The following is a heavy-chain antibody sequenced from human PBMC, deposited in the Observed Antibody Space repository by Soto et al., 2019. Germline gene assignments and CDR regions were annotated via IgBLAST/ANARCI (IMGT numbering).Heavy chain of an antibody. CDR1: GFTFSSYA. D-gene: IGHD6-25*01. J-gene: IGHJ4*02. V-gene: IGHV3-30-3*01. Sequence: QVQLVESGGGVVQPGRSLRLSCAASGFTFSSYAMRWVRQAPGKGLEWVAVISYDGSNKYYADSVKGRFTISRDNSKNTLYLQMNSLRAEDTAVYYCARAYSSGHDYWGQGTLVTVSS. CDR2: ISYDGSNK. CDR3: ARAYSSGHDY.